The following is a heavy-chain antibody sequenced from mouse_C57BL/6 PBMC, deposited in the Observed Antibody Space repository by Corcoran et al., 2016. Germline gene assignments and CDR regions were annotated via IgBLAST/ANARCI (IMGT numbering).Heavy chain of an antibody. J-gene: IGHJ4*01. CDR3: ARSAGSSYDAMDY. Sequence: QIQLVQSGPELKKPGETVKISCKASGYTFTTYGMSWVKQAPGKGLKWMGWINTYSGVPTYADDFKGRFAFSLETSASTAYLQINNLKNEYTATEFCARSAGSSYDAMDYGGQGTAVTVSS. CDR1: GYTFTTYG. V-gene: IGHV9-3*01. D-gene: IGHD1-1*01. CDR2: INTYSGVP.